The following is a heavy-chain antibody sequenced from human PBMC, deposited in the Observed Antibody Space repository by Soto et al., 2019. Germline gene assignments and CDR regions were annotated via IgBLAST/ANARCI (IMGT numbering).Heavy chain of an antibody. Sequence: SETLSLTCTVSGGSISSYYWSWIRQPPGKGLEWIGYIYYSGSTNYNPSLKSRVTISVDTSKNQFSLKLSSVTAADTAVYYCARATVPYYFDYWGQGTLLTVSS. V-gene: IGHV4-59*01. CDR3: ARATVPYYFDY. CDR2: IYYSGST. J-gene: IGHJ4*02. CDR1: GGSISSYY. D-gene: IGHD4-17*01.